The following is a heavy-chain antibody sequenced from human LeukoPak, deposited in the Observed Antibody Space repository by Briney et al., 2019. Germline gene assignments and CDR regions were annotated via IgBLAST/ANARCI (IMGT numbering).Heavy chain of an antibody. V-gene: IGHV1-46*01. CDR2: INPSGGST. J-gene: IGHJ6*03. CDR1: GYTFTSYY. D-gene: IGHD1-14*01. CDR3: ASGGFRYNFPYYYYYYMDV. Sequence: ASVKVSCKASGYTFTSYYMHWVRQAPGQGLEWMGIINPSGGSTSYAQKFQGRVTMTRDMSTSTVYMELSSLRSEDTAVFYCASGGFRYNFPYYYYYYMDVWGKGTTVIVSS.